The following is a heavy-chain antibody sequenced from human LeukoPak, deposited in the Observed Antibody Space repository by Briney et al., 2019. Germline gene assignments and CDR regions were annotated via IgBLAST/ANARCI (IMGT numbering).Heavy chain of an antibody. D-gene: IGHD3-10*01. CDR1: GYNFGSHW. CDR2: IYPGDSEI. Sequence: GESLKISCQGSGYNFGSHWIGWVRQMPGKGLELIGIIYPGDSEIRLTPSFQGQVTLSVDNSINTAYLHWSSLKASDAARFYCARTVKQTFFFEHWGQGTPVSVSS. J-gene: IGHJ4*02. V-gene: IGHV5-51*01. CDR3: ARTVKQTFFFEH.